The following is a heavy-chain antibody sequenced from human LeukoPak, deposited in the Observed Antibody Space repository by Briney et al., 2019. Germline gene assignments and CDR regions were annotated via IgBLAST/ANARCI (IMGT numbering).Heavy chain of an antibody. CDR3: ARDSGYDENYYYYYMDV. CDR1: GFTFSSYS. D-gene: IGHD5-12*01. Sequence: GGSLRLSCAASGFTFSSYSMNWVRQAPGKGLEWVSSISSSSSYIYYADSVKGRFTISRDNAKNSLYLQMNSLRAEDTAVYYCARDSGYDENYYYYYMDVWGKGTTVTVSS. V-gene: IGHV3-21*01. J-gene: IGHJ6*03. CDR2: ISSSSSYI.